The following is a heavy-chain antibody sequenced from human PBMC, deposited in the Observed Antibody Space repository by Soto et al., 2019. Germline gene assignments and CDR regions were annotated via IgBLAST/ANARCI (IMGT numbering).Heavy chain of an antibody. CDR2: VNPIVSMA. V-gene: IGHV1-69*02. J-gene: IGHJ4*02. CDR3: TGSYCSPYRPFDS. CDR1: CDTFNFYS. D-gene: IGHD3-16*02. Sequence: QVQLVQSGAEVTRPGSSVKVSCKASCDTFNFYSINWVRQAPGLGLEWMGRVNPIVSMANYAQKFQGRGTLTSHTSTRTAYMELSSLRSEDMAIHYFTGSYCSPYRPFDSWAQGALVTVSS.